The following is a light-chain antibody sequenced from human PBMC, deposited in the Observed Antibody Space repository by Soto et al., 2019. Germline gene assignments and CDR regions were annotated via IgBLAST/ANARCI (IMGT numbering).Light chain of an antibody. Sequence: EIMLTQSPGTLSLSPGDRATLSCRASQSVSSTSLAWFQQKPGQAPRLLISAASRRATDIPDRFSGSGSGTDFTLTISRLEPEDFAVFYCQQYGSSITFGQGTRLEIK. CDR2: AAS. J-gene: IGKJ5*01. CDR1: QSVSSTS. V-gene: IGKV3-20*01. CDR3: QQYGSSIT.